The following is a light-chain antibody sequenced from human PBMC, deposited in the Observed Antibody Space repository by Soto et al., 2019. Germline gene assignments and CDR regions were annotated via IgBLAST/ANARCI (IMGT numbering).Light chain of an antibody. J-gene: IGLJ1*01. CDR2: EDS. Sequence: QPVLTQPASVSGSPGQSITISCTGASTDIGYYDLVSWYQQHPGKAPKLMIYEDSKRPSGVSNRFSGSKSGNTASLTISGLQAEDEADYYCCSYARSSTYVFGTGTKLTVL. CDR3: CSYARSSTYV. V-gene: IGLV2-23*01. CDR1: STDIGYYDL.